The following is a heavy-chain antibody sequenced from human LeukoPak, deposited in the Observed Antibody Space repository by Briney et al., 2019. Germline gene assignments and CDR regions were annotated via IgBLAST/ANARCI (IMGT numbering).Heavy chain of an antibody. V-gene: IGHV3-11*04. CDR1: GFTFSDYY. CDR3: AREVRNYYYYYMDV. D-gene: IGHD1-1*01. CDR2: ISSSGSTI. J-gene: IGHJ6*03. Sequence: PGGSLRLSCAASGFTFSDYYMSWLRQAPGKGLEWVSYISSSGSTIYYADSVKGRFTISRDNAKNSLYLQMNSLRAEDTAVYYCAREVRNYYYYYMDVWGKGTTVTVSS.